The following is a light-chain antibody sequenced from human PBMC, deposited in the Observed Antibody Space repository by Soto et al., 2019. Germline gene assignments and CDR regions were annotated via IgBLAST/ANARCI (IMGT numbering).Light chain of an antibody. CDR1: SSDVGAYTY. V-gene: IGLV2-14*01. CDR2: EVS. Sequence: QSVLTQPASVSGSPGQSITISCTGTSSDVGAYTYVSWYQQHPGQAPKPMIFEVSDRPSGVSNRFSGSKSGNTASLTISGLQAEDEADYYCSSYTSSNTLVFGGGTKLTVL. CDR3: SSYTSSNTLV. J-gene: IGLJ2*01.